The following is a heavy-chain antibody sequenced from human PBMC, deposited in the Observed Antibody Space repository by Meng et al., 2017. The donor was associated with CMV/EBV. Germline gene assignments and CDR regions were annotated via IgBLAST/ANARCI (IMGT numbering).Heavy chain of an antibody. V-gene: IGHV1-69*05. CDR1: GGTFSSYA. CDR2: IIPIFGTA. D-gene: IGHD3-22*01. J-gene: IGHJ6*02. Sequence: SVKVSCKASGGTFSSYAISWVRQAPGQGLEWMGGIIPIFGTANYAQKFQGRVAITTDESTTTAYMELSSLRSEDTAVFYCARGARITMIVGGSYYYYGMDVWGQGTTVTVSS. CDR3: ARGARITMIVGGSYYYYGMDV.